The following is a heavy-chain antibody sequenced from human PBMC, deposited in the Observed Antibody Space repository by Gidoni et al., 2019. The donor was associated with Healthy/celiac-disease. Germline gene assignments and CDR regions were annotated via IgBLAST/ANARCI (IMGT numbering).Heavy chain of an antibody. J-gene: IGHJ6*02. CDR3: ALGVPAATPYYYYYGMDV. CDR1: GGTFSSYA. Sequence: QVQLVQSGAEVKKPGSSVKVSCKASGGTFSSYAISWVRQAPGQGLEWMGGIIPIFGTANYAQKFQGRVTITADESTSTAYMELSSLRSEDTAVYYCALGVPAATPYYYYYGMDVRGQGTTVTVSS. D-gene: IGHD2-2*01. CDR2: IIPIFGTA. V-gene: IGHV1-69*01.